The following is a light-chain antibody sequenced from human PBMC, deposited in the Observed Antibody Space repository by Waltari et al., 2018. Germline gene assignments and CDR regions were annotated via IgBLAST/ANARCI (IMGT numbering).Light chain of an antibody. J-gene: IGKJ4*01. Sequence: EIVLTQSPGTLSLSPGERVILSCRASQYITGGWMTWYHQKPGQEPRLLIYAASTRAPVVPDRVTGSGSGTDFTLTISRLEPEDSGVYYCQQYDGLVVTFGGGTKVEIK. V-gene: IGKV3-20*01. CDR2: AAS. CDR3: QQYDGLVVT. CDR1: QYITGGW.